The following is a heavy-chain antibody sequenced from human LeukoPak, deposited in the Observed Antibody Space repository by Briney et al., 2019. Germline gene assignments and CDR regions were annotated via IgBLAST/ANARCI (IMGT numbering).Heavy chain of an antibody. V-gene: IGHV3-72*01. CDR1: GFTFSDHY. CDR2: IRNKANSYTT. Sequence: PGGSLRLSCAASGFTFSDHYMDWVRQAPGKGLEWVGRIRNKANSYTTEYAASVRGRFTISRDDSKRSLYLQLNSLKTEDTALYHCAREGCSSTSCYDFDYWGQGTLVTVSS. J-gene: IGHJ4*02. CDR3: AREGCSSTSCYDFDY. D-gene: IGHD2-2*01.